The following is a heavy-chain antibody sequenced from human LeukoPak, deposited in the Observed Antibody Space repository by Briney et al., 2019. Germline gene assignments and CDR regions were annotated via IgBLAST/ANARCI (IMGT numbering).Heavy chain of an antibody. CDR1: GFTFSSYS. CDR2: ISSSSYI. Sequence: PGGSLRLSCAASGFTFSSYSMKWVRQAPGKGLEWVSSISSSSYIYYADSVKGRFTISRDNAKNSLYLQMNSLRAEDTAVYYCARVDGQRLTGYRGFDPWGQGTLVTVSS. V-gene: IGHV3-21*01. D-gene: IGHD3-9*01. CDR3: ARVDGQRLTGYRGFDP. J-gene: IGHJ5*02.